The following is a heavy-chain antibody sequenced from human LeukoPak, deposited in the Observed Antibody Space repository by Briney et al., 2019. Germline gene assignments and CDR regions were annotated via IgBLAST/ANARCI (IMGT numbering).Heavy chain of an antibody. CDR2: IYYSGST. D-gene: IGHD1-26*01. Sequence: SETLSLTCTVSGGSISSSSYYWGWIRQPPGKGLEWIGSIYYSGSTYYNPSLKSRVTISVDTSKNQFSLKLSSVTAADTAVYYCARDSIGVGARYYFDYWGQGTLVTVSS. J-gene: IGHJ4*02. V-gene: IGHV4-39*07. CDR1: GGSISSSSYY. CDR3: ARDSIGVGARYYFDY.